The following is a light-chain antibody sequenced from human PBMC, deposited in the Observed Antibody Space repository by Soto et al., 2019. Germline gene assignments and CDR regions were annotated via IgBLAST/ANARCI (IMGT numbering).Light chain of an antibody. CDR1: QRVNNY. CDR3: QHRNNRPFS. V-gene: IGKV3-11*01. Sequence: EIVLTQSPATLSLSPGERATLSCRASQRVNNYLAWYQQRPGQAPRLLIYDASNRATGIPARFSGSGSGTDFTLTISSLEPEDFAVYYCQHRNNRPFSFGPGTKVDIK. CDR2: DAS. J-gene: IGKJ3*01.